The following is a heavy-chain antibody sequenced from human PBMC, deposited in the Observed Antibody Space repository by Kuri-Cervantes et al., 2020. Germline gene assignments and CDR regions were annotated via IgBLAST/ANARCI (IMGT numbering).Heavy chain of an antibody. Sequence: GESLKISCAASGFTFSSYAMSWVRQAPGKGLEWVSAISGSGGSTYYADSVKGRFTISRDNSKNTLYLQMNSLRAEDTAVYYCAGDWRLRYFDWLDYGMDVWGQGTTVTVSS. CDR2: ISGSGGST. CDR3: AGDWRLRYFDWLDYGMDV. D-gene: IGHD3-9*01. CDR1: GFTFSSYA. V-gene: IGHV3-23*01. J-gene: IGHJ6*02.